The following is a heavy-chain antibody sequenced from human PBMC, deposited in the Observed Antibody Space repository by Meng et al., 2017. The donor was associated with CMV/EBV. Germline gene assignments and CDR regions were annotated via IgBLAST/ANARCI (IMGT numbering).Heavy chain of an antibody. J-gene: IGHJ4*02. CDR3: ARFMSSSWDHYFDY. V-gene: IGHV1-2*02. D-gene: IGHD6-13*01. CDR1: GYTFNGYY. CDR2: INTNSGGT. Sequence: QAYPVQSGAGVKKPGAPVKVLCKASGYTFNGYYSDGVRQAPGQGLEWMGWINTNSGGTNYAQKFQGRVTMTRDTSISTAYMELSRLRSDDTAVYYCARFMSSSWDHYFDYWGQGTLVTVSS.